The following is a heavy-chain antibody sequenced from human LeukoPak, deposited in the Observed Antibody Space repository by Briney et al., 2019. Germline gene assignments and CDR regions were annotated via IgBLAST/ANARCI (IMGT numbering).Heavy chain of an antibody. V-gene: IGHV3-23*01. CDR2: ISGSGDST. J-gene: IGHJ4*02. CDR1: GFTFSSYA. CDR3: AKRSQQWLAPFDY. Sequence: GGSLRLSCAASGFTFSSYAMNWVRQAPGKGLEWVPDISGSGDSTYYADSVKGRFTISRDNSKNTLYLQMNSLRAEDTAVYYCAKRSQQWLAPFDYWGQGTLVTVSS. D-gene: IGHD6-19*01.